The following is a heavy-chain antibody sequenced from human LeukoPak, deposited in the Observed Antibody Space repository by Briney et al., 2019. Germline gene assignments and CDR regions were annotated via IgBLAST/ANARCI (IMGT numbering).Heavy chain of an antibody. CDR3: AKAPVTSCRGAYCYPFDS. CDR2: VSGGGGAT. V-gene: IGHV3-23*01. CDR1: GFTFSTYG. D-gene: IGHD2-21*01. Sequence: SGGSLRLSCAASGFTFSTYGMSWVRQAPGKGLEWVSAVSGGGGATYYADSVKGRFTISRDNSKNTLYLQMNSLRAEDAAVYFCAKAPVTSCRGAYCYPFDSWGQGTLVTVSS. J-gene: IGHJ4*02.